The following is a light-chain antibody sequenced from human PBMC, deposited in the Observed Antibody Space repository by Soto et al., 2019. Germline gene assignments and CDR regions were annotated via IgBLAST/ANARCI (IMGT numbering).Light chain of an antibody. J-gene: IGKJ5*01. V-gene: IGKV1-5*01. Sequence: DIQMTQSPSTLSASVGDRVTITCRASKNINTWVAWYQQKPGKAPKLLIYDASSLESGVPSRVSGSGSGTDFTLTISSLEPEDFAVYYCQQRSNWPPITFGQGTRLEI. CDR3: QQRSNWPPIT. CDR2: DAS. CDR1: KNINTW.